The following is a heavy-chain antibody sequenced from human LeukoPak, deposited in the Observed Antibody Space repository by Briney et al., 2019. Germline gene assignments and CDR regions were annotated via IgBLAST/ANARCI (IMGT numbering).Heavy chain of an antibody. V-gene: IGHV4-34*01. CDR1: GGSFSGYY. CDR2: INHSGST. D-gene: IGHD3-16*02. J-gene: IGHJ4*02. CDR3: ARGQGIYDYVWGSYPPLDY. Sequence: KTSETLSLTCAVYGGSFSGYYWSWIRQPPGKGLEWIGEINHSGSTNYNPSLKSRATISVDTSKNQFSLKLSSVTAADTAVYYCARGQGIYDYVWGSYPPLDYWGQGTLVTVSS.